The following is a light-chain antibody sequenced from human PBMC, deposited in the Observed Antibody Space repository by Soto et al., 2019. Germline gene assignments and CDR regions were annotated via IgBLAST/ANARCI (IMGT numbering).Light chain of an antibody. V-gene: IGKV1-5*03. CDR1: QSISTW. CDR2: KAS. J-gene: IGKJ1*01. Sequence: DIQMTQSPSILPASIGDRVTITCRASQSISTWLAWYQRKAGKGPRLLIYKASSSQTGVPSRFSGSGSGTEFTLTISSLQPDDFATYYCQQYASSWTFGQGTKVDIK. CDR3: QQYASSWT.